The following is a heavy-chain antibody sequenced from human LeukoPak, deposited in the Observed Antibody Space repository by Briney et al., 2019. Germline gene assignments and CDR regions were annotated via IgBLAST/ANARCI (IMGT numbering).Heavy chain of an antibody. CDR2: IRYDGSNK. Sequence: GGSLRLSCAASGFTFSSYGMHWVRQAPGKGLEWVAFIRYDGSNKYYADSVKGRFTISRDNSKNTLYLQMNSLRAEDTAVYYCAKADIVVVPAVRNEEIDYWGQGTLVTVSS. J-gene: IGHJ4*02. CDR3: AKADIVVVPAVRNEEIDY. D-gene: IGHD2-2*01. CDR1: GFTFSSYG. V-gene: IGHV3-30*02.